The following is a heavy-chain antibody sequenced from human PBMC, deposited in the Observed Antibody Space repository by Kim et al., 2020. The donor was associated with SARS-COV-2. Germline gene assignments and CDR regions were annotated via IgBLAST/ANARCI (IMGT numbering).Heavy chain of an antibody. CDR2: IDFDGSST. Sequence: GGSLRLSCGASGFNFSNYWMHWVRQAPGKGLVWVSRIDFDGSSTDYADSVKGRFTISRDNAQNTLYLQMNDLKGDDTAVYFCGRPTGSGMSSRSYWGQGTLVTVSS. J-gene: IGHJ4*01. D-gene: IGHD6-13*01. V-gene: IGHV3-74*01. CDR1: GFNFSNYW. CDR3: GRPTGSGMSSRSY.